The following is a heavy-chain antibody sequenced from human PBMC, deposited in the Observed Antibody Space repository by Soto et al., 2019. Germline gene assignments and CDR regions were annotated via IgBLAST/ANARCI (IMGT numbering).Heavy chain of an antibody. V-gene: IGHV4-34*01. CDR3: ARSYCSSTSCHHYFDY. Sequence: QVQLQQWGAGLLKPSETLSLTCAVYGGSFSGFYWSWIRQPPGKGLEWIGEINNRGSPNYNPSLKCRVPISVDTSKNQFTRKLSSVTAADAAVYYCARSYCSSTSCHHYFDYWGQGTLVTVSS. D-gene: IGHD2-2*01. J-gene: IGHJ4*02. CDR2: INNRGSP. CDR1: GGSFSGFY.